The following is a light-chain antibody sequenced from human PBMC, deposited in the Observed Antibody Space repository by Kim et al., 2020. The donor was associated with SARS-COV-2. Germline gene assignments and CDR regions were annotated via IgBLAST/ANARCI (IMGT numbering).Light chain of an antibody. CDR3: QQYGSSPRT. V-gene: IGKV3-20*01. CDR1: QNVNNNF. CDR2: GAS. J-gene: IGKJ1*01. Sequence: SPGKSAIISCRASQNVNNNFLAWYQQRLGQAPRLLIFGASNRAAEIADRFSGTGSGTDFTLTISRLDPEDFAVYYCQQYGSSPRTFGQGTKVDIK.